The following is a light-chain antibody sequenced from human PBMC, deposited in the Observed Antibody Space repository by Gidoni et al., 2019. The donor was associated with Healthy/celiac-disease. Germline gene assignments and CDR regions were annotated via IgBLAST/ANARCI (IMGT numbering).Light chain of an antibody. J-gene: IGKJ4*01. Sequence: DIQMTQSPSSRSTSVGDRVTITCRASQGISNYLDWYQQKPGKVPKLLIYAASTLPSGVPSRFSGSASGTYFTLTISSLPPEDVATYYCQKYNSAPPLTFGGGTKVEIK. CDR3: QKYNSAPPLT. CDR2: AAS. V-gene: IGKV1-27*01. CDR1: QGISNY.